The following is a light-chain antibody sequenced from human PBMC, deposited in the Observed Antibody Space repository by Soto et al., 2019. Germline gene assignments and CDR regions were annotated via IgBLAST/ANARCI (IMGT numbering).Light chain of an antibody. CDR2: DGD. CDR1: SSDVGSSSL. Sequence: QSALTQPASVSGSPGQSITISCTGTSSDVGSSSLLSWNPQHPGKAPKLMIYDGDKRPSGVSTTFCASRSGNTASLTISGLQAEDEADYYCCAYASTHLVFGGGTKLTVL. J-gene: IGLJ2*01. CDR3: CAYASTHLV. V-gene: IGLV2-23*01.